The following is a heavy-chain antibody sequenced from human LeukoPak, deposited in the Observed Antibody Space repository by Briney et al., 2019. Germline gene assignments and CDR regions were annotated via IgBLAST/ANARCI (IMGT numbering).Heavy chain of an antibody. CDR3: ARLRDGYKSPRGFDY. V-gene: IGHV5-51*01. Sequence: GDSLKISCKGSGYSFTSYWIGWVRQMPGKGLGWMGIIYPGDSDTRYSPSFQGQVTISADKSISTAYLQWSSLKASDTAMYYCARLRDGYKSPRGFDYWGQGTLVTVSS. D-gene: IGHD5-24*01. CDR1: GYSFTSYW. CDR2: IYPGDSDT. J-gene: IGHJ4*02.